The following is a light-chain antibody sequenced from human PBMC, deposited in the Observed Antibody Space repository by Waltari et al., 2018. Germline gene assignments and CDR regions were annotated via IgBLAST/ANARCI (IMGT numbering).Light chain of an antibody. CDR3: QKYDTALRT. V-gene: IGKV1-27*01. CDR1: QGIRNS. Sequence: DIQMTQSPSSLSASVGDRVTITCRASQGIRNSLAWFQQKPGKAPNLLLYGASTLQSGVPSRFSGSGSGTDFTLTISSLQPEDVASYYCQKYDTALRTFGQGTKVEIK. CDR2: GAS. J-gene: IGKJ1*01.